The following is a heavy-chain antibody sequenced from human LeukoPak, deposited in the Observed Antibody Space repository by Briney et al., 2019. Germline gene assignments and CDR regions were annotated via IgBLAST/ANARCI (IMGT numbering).Heavy chain of an antibody. CDR3: ARGNSLWFGETHNWFDP. CDR2: IYYSGST. Sequence: SETLSLTCPVSGGSISSYYWSWIRQPPGKGLEWIGYIYYSGSTNYNPSLKSRVTISVDTSKKQFSLKLSSVTAADTAVYYCARGNSLWFGETHNWFDPWGQGTLVTVSS. D-gene: IGHD3-10*01. J-gene: IGHJ5*02. CDR1: GGSISSYY. V-gene: IGHV4-59*01.